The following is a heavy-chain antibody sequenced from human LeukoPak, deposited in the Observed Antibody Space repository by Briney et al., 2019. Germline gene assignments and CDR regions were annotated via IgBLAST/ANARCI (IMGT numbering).Heavy chain of an antibody. CDR2: VYYTGST. Sequence: PSETLSLTCTVSGGSVSSYYWSWIRQPPGKGLEWIGYVYYTGSTKYNPSLKSRVTISVDTSKNQFSLKLSYVTAADTAVYYCARHRQYDADAFDIWGQGTMVTVSS. CDR3: ARHRQYDADAFDI. V-gene: IGHV4-59*08. CDR1: GGSVSSYY. J-gene: IGHJ3*02. D-gene: IGHD2/OR15-2a*01.